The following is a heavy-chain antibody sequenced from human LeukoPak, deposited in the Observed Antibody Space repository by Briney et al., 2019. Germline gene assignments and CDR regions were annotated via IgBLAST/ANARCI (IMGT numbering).Heavy chain of an antibody. CDR1: GFTFSSYW. CDR2: INQDGTEK. D-gene: IGHD2/OR15-2a*01. Sequence: GGSLRLSCAASGFTFSSYWMSWVRQAPGEGLEWVAKINQDGTEKAYVDSVRGRFTISRDNAKNSLFLQMNSLRAEDTAVYYCARGYFNFDYWGQGTLVTVSS. V-gene: IGHV3-7*03. J-gene: IGHJ4*02. CDR3: ARGYFNFDY.